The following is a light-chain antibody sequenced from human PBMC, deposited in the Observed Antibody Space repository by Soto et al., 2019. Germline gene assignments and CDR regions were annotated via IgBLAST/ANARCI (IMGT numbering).Light chain of an antibody. CDR3: QQSYMDPIT. CDR1: QSISTY. V-gene: IGKV1-39*01. CDR2: DAS. Sequence: DIQMTQSPSSLSASVGKRVTITCRASQSISTYLNWYQKKPGKAPNLLIYDASRLQSGVPSRFSSSGGGTDFTLSISSVQPEDFATYFCQQSYMDPITFGQGTRLEIK. J-gene: IGKJ5*01.